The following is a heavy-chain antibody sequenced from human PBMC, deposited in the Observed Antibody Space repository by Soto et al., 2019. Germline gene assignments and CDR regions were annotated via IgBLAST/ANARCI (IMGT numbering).Heavy chain of an antibody. D-gene: IGHD1-1*01. V-gene: IGHV4-34*01. J-gene: IGHJ4*02. CDR2: INHSGST. CDR3: ASHPLNWSDADS. Sequence: SETLSLTCAVYGGSFSGYYWSWIRQPPGKGLEWIGEINHSGSTNYNPSLKSRVTISVDTSKNQFSLKLSSVTAADTAVYYCASHPLNWSDADSWGQGVLVTVSS. CDR1: GGSFSGYY.